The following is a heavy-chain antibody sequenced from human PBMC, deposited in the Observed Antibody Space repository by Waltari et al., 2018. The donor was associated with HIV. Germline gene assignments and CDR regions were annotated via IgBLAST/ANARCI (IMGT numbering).Heavy chain of an antibody. V-gene: IGHV4-61*02. Sequence: QVQLQESGPGLVTPSQTLSLPSIAPGGSFITGSYYCRWIRGPAGKGLEWIGRIYTSGSTNYNPSLKSRVTISVDTSKNQFSLKLSSVTAADTAVYYCARDRNYYYDSSGYFFNAFDIWGQGTMVTVSS. CDR3: ARDRNYYYDSSGYFFNAFDI. CDR1: GGSFITGSYY. D-gene: IGHD3-22*01. J-gene: IGHJ3*02. CDR2: IYTSGST.